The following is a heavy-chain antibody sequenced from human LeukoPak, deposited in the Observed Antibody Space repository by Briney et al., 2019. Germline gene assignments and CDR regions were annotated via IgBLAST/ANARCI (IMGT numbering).Heavy chain of an antibody. D-gene: IGHD2-2*01. CDR2: ISGSGGST. V-gene: IGHV3-23*01. CDR3: AKALYGCSSTSCYGVDYYYYYGMDV. Sequence: GGSLRLSCAASGFTFSSYAMSWVRQAPGKGLEWVSAISGSGGSTYYADSVKGRFTISRDNSKNTLYLQMNSLRAEDTAVYYCAKALYGCSSTSCYGVDYYYYYGMDVWGQGTTVTASS. CDR1: GFTFSSYA. J-gene: IGHJ6*02.